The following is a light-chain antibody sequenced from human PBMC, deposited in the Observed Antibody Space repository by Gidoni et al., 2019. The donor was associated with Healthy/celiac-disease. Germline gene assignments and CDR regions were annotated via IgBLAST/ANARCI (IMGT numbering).Light chain of an antibody. J-gene: IGKJ2*01. CDR1: QSVSSN. CDR3: QHYNNWPPYT. V-gene: IGKV3-15*01. Sequence: DIVLTQSPATLSVSPGERATLSCRASQSVSSNLAWYQQKPGQAPRLLIYGASTRATGIPAGFSGSGSGTEFTLTISSLQSEDFAVYYCQHYNNWPPYTFGQGTKLEIK. CDR2: GAS.